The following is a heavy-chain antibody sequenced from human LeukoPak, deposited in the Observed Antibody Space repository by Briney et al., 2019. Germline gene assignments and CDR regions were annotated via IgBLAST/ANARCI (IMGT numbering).Heavy chain of an antibody. J-gene: IGHJ4*02. CDR1: GFSFNDYG. CDR2: IQYDGGNQ. CDR3: AKDPGLGGDRDY. Sequence: PGGSLRLFCAASGFSFNDYGMHWVRQAPNKGLEWLASIQYDGGNQYADSVKGRFTISTDKSKNTAYLQMNSLSIDDTAVYYCAKDPGLGGDRDYWGQGTLVTVSS. V-gene: IGHV3-30*02. D-gene: IGHD2-21*02.